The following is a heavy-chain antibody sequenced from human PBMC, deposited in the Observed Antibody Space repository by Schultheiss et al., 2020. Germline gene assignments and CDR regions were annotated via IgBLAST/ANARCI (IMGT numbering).Heavy chain of an antibody. D-gene: IGHD3-10*01. V-gene: IGHV4-61*01. CDR2: INSSGST. Sequence: SQTLSLTCSVSGGSVSSGTNYWSWIRQPPGKGLEWIGRINSSGSTNYNPSLKSRVTMSVDTSKSQFSLKLSSVTAADTAVYYCARSGYIYEPGSWPSDYGMDVWGQGTAVTGSS. J-gene: IGHJ6*02. CDR3: ARSGYIYEPGSWPSDYGMDV. CDR1: GGSVSSGTNY.